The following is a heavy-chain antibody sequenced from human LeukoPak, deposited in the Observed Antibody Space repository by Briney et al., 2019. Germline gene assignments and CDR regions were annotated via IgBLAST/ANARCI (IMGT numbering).Heavy chain of an antibody. CDR3: ARDPDSDNAWGWFDS. CDR1: GFTFSRTW. Sequence: AGGSLRLSCAASGFTFSRTWMSWVRQAPGKGLEWVANINGDGSEEYHLDSVKGRFTSSRSNARNSLYLQMNSLRAEDTAVYYCARDPDSDNAWGWFDSWGQGAVVTVSS. V-gene: IGHV3-7*01. CDR2: INGDGSEE. J-gene: IGHJ5*01. D-gene: IGHD3-16*01.